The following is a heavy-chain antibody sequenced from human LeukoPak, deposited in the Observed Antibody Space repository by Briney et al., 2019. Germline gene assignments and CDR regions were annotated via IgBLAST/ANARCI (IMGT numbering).Heavy chain of an antibody. J-gene: IGHJ4*02. CDR2: IRPDGSNK. CDR1: GFTFSSYG. CDR3: ANEYFDY. V-gene: IGHV3-30*02. Sequence: GGSLRLSCAASGFTFSSYGMHWVRQSPGKGLEWVASIRPDGSNKYYADSVKGRFTFSGDNSKNTLYLQMNSLRGEDTAVYYRANEYFDYWGQGTLVTVSS.